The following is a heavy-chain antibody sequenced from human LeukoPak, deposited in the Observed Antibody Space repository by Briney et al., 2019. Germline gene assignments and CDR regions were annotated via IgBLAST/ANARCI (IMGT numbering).Heavy chain of an antibody. Sequence: GGSLRLSCAASGFTFSNAWMNWVRQAPGKGPEWVGRIKSRTDGGTTDYAAPVKGRFTISRDDSKNMLYLQMNRLKTEDTAVYHCTPTMVRGGGVWGKGTTVTISS. CDR2: IKSRTDGGTT. CDR3: TPTMVRGGGV. CDR1: GFTFSNAW. V-gene: IGHV3-15*01. J-gene: IGHJ6*04. D-gene: IGHD3-10*01.